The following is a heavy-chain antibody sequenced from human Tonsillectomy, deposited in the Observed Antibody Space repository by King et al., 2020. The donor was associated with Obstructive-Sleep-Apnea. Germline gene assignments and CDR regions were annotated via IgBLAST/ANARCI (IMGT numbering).Heavy chain of an antibody. CDR2: ISGSSSSSGTK. CDR1: GFSFSSYG. CDR3: AKERSWNEDFDY. V-gene: IGHV3-23*04. D-gene: IGHD1-1*01. Sequence: VQLVESGGGLVQPGGSLRLSCAASGFSFSSYGMSWVRQAPGKGLEWVSGISGSSSSSGTKYQADSVKGRFTISRDNSKNTLYLQMNSLRAEGTAVYYWAKERSWNEDFDYWGQGTLVTVSS. J-gene: IGHJ4*02.